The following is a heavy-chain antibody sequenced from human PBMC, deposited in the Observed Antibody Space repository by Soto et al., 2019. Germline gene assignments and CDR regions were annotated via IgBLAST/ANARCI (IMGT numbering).Heavy chain of an antibody. V-gene: IGHV1-69*06. J-gene: IGHJ5*02. D-gene: IGHD2-15*01. CDR2: IILLFCKT. CDR3: TRAPFDFYSRIAP. CDR1: EETFNKFA. Sequence: QVELVQSGAEVKTPGSSVKVSCKASEETFNKFAITWVRQAPGQGLEWIGGIILLFCKTEYAQHFRGRVTITAEKSTRTVYMELDNLRSEDTAIYYCTRAPFDFYSRIAPWGTGTLVPVSS.